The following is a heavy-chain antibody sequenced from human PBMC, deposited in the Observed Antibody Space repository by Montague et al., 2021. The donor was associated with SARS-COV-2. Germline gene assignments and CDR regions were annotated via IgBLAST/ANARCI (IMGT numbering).Heavy chain of an antibody. V-gene: IGHV4-59*08. D-gene: IGHD3-16*01. CDR1: GGSISSDY. J-gene: IGHJ4*02. Sequence: SETLSLTCTVSGGSISSDYWTWIRQPPGKGLEWIGFVYYRGNTYYNPSLRGRVTISVDMSSNHFSLTLSSATAADTAIYYCARHYDHSSRVDSWGQGTLVTVAS. CDR3: ARHYDHSSRVDS. CDR2: VYYRGNT.